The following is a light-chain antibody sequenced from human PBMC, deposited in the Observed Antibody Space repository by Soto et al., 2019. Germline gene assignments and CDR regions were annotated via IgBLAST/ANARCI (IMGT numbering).Light chain of an antibody. CDR1: QSVLYSSKNKNY. CDR3: QQYYSTPWT. V-gene: IGKV4-1*01. J-gene: IGKJ1*01. CDR2: WAS. Sequence: DIVMTQSPDSLAVSLGERATINCNSSQSVLYSSKNKNYLAWYQQKPGQPPKLLIYWASTRESGVPDRFSGSGSGTDFTLTISSLQAEDVAGYYCQQYYSTPWTFGQGTKVEIK.